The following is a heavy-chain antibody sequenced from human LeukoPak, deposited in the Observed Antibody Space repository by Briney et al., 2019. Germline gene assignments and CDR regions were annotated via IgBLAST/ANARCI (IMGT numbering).Heavy chain of an antibody. Sequence: ASVKVSCNASGYTFTNYHIAWVREAPGQGLEWMGWVSTNDGNTVYAQRLQGRVTMTTDTSTSVAYMELRSLTSDDTAVYYCTRAPPGMTMMTDYWGQGTLVTVSS. D-gene: IGHD3-22*01. J-gene: IGHJ4*02. CDR1: GYTFTNYH. CDR3: TRAPPGMTMMTDY. V-gene: IGHV1-18*01. CDR2: VSTNDGNT.